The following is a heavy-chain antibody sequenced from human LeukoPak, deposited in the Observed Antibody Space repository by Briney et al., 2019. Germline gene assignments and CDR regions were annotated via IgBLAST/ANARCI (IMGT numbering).Heavy chain of an antibody. Sequence: GGSLRLSCVASGFTFSTYGMHWVRQAPGKGLEWVAAISYDGSTKYYTDSVKGQFTISRDNSKNTLYLQMNSLRAEDTAVYYCAKDLRIEDYVWGSSRYGFDYWGQGTLVTVSS. CDR1: GFTFSTYG. CDR3: AKDLRIEDYVWGSSRYGFDY. D-gene: IGHD3-16*02. V-gene: IGHV3-30*18. J-gene: IGHJ4*02. CDR2: ISYDGSTK.